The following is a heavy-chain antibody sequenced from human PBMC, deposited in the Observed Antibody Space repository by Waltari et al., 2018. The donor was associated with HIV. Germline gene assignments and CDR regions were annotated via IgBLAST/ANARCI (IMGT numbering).Heavy chain of an antibody. D-gene: IGHD3-10*01. V-gene: IGHV3-23*01. CDR3: ARIYVSGAFDI. CDR1: GFTCSKYA. J-gene: IGHJ3*02. Sequence: EAQLLESGGGLVQPGGSLRVSCVGSGFTCSKYAMSWVRQATGKGLEWISAIAACYPNTYYSDSVRRRFTVSKENSENSLHPQMNSLRSEDTALYYCARIYVSGAFDIWGQGTVVTGSS. CDR2: IAACYPNT.